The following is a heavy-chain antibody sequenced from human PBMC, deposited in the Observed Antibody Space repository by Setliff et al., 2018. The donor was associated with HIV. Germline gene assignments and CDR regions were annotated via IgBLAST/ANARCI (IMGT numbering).Heavy chain of an antibody. Sequence: ASVKVSCKASGGTFGSYAISWVRQAPGQGLEWLGGNIPMFGTVSYAQKFQGRVTITTDESTSTAYMDLSSLRYEDTAIYYCARGEVIIDSYYYMNVWGKGTTVTVSS. CDR3: ARGEVIIDSYYYMNV. CDR2: NIPMFGTV. CDR1: GGTFGSYA. V-gene: IGHV1-69*05. J-gene: IGHJ6*03.